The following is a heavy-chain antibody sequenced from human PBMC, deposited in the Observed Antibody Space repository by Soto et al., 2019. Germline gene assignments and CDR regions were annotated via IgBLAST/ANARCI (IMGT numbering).Heavy chain of an antibody. D-gene: IGHD3-22*01. CDR3: AKSYAYDSSGYPFY. Sequence: GGSLRLSCAASGFTFSSYAMSWVRQAPGKGLEWVSAISGSGGSTYYADSVKGRFTISRDNSKNTLYLQMNSLRAEDTAVYYCAKSYAYDSSGYPFYWGQGTLVIVSS. CDR1: GFTFSSYA. CDR2: ISGSGGST. V-gene: IGHV3-23*01. J-gene: IGHJ4*02.